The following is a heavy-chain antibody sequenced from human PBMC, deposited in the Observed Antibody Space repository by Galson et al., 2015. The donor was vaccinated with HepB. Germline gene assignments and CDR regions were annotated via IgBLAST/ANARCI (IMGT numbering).Heavy chain of an antibody. CDR3: ARRAAAANYYYYYGMDV. V-gene: IGHV5-10-1*01. CDR2: IDPSDSYT. D-gene: IGHD6-13*01. J-gene: IGHJ6*02. Sequence: QSGAEVKKPGESLRISCKGSGYSFTSYWISWVRQMPGKGLEWMGRIDPSDSYTNYSPSFQGHVTISADKSISTAYLQWSSLKASDTAMYYCARRAAAANYYYYYGMDVWGQGTTVTVSS. CDR1: GYSFTSYW.